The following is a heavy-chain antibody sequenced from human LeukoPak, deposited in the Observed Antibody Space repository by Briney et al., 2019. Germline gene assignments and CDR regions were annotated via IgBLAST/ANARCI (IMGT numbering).Heavy chain of an antibody. CDR3: ARRGYSDCGQLMDV. CDR1: GYRFTNYW. D-gene: IGHD5-12*01. Sequence: GPRKILRQGSGYRFTNYWYDWGRQSPGKRLEGMGVISPGDCDTRFSPSFPGQVNMSADKSISTDYLQWSSLKASDTAMYYCARRGYSDCGQLMDVWGQGTTVTVSS. V-gene: IGHV5-51*01. CDR2: ISPGDCDT. J-gene: IGHJ6*02.